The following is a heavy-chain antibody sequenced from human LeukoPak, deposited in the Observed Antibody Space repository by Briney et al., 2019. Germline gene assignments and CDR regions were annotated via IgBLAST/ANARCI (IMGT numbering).Heavy chain of an antibody. Sequence: SQTLSLNCTVSGGSISDNYWTCIRQPPGKGLQWIWYMAYSGGANYNPSLKSRITISLDTSKNQFSLKLSSVTAADTAVYSCARLYGDYGVTRYGMDVWGQGTTVTVSS. D-gene: IGHD4-17*01. CDR1: GGSISDNY. V-gene: IGHV4-59*01. J-gene: IGHJ6*02. CDR3: ARLYGDYGVTRYGMDV. CDR2: MAYSGGA.